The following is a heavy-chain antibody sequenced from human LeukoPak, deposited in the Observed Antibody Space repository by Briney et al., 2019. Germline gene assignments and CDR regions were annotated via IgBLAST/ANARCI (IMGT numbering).Heavy chain of an antibody. CDR2: INPNSGGT. J-gene: IGHJ5*02. CDR1: GYTFTSYD. CDR3: ARGISAGLWSYHWFDP. Sequence: ASVKVSCKASGYTFTSYDINWVRQAPGQGLEWMGWINPNSGGTNYAQKLQGRVTMTTDTSTSTAYMELRSLRSDDTAVYYCARGISAGLWSYHWFDPWGQGTLVTVSS. D-gene: IGHD4/OR15-4a*01. V-gene: IGHV1-18*01.